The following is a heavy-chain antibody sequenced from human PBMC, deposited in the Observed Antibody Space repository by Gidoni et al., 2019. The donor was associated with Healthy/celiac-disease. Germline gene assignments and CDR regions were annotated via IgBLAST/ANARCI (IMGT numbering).Heavy chain of an antibody. Sequence: QVQLQESGPGLVTPSETLSLTCTVSGGSISSYYWSWIRQPPGKGLEWIGYIYYSGSTNYNPSLKSRVTISVDTSKNQFSLKLSSVTAADTAVYYCARGVGLGWELLSDYWGQGTLVTVSS. CDR3: ARGVGLGWELLSDY. J-gene: IGHJ4*02. CDR2: IYYSGST. V-gene: IGHV4-59*01. CDR1: GGSISSYY. D-gene: IGHD1-26*01.